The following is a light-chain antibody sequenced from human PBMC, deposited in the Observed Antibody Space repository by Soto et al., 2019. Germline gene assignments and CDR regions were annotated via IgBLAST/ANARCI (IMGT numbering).Light chain of an antibody. CDR2: AAS. CDR1: QSISSY. J-gene: IGKJ3*01. V-gene: IGKV1-39*01. CDR3: QQSYSTPGVFP. Sequence: DIQMTQSPSSLSASVGDRVTITCRASQSISSYLNWYQQKPGKAPKLLIYAASSLQSGVPSRLSGSGSGTDFTLTISSLQPEDFATYYCQQSYSTPGVFPLGPGTKVDIK.